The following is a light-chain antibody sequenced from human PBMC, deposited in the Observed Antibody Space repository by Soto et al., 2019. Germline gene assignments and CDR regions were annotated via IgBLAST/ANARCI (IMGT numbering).Light chain of an antibody. CDR2: DAS. V-gene: IGKV3-11*01. CDR1: QSINRH. J-gene: IGKJ4*01. Sequence: EIVLTQSPATLALSPGERATLSCRASQSINRHLAWYRQKPGQAPRLLIYDASNRATGIPARFSGSRSGTDFPLTLSSLEPEDFGVYYCQQRSNWPPVTFGGGTQVEIK. CDR3: QQRSNWPPVT.